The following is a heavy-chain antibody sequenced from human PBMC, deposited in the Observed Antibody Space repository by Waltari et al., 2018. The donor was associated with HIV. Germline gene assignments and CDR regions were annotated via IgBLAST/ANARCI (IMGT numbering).Heavy chain of an antibody. J-gene: IGHJ4*02. CDR1: GFTFSNYA. V-gene: IGHV3-23*01. CDR2: ISCRSTST. D-gene: IGHD6-19*01. CDR3: AKDLAVASEDY. Sequence: EVQLLESGGGLVQPGLSLRLSCAASGFTFSNYAMSWVRQAPGRGLEGVSSISCRSTSTYYADSVKGRFTISRDNSRNTLYLQMNSLRAEDTAVYYCAKDLAVASEDYWGQGTLVTVSS.